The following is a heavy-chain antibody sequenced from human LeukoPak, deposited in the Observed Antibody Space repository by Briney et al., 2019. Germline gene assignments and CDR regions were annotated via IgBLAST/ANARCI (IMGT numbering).Heavy chain of an antibody. CDR1: GYTFTSYY. CDR2: INPSGGST. D-gene: IGHD4-23*01. CDR3: TTVVTRGYFDY. Sequence: ASVKVSCKASGYTFTSYYMHWVRQAPGQGLEWMGIINPSGGSTSYAQKFQGRVTMTRDTSTSTVYMELSSLRSEDTAVYYCTTVVTRGYFDYWGQGTLVTVSS. V-gene: IGHV1-46*03. J-gene: IGHJ4*02.